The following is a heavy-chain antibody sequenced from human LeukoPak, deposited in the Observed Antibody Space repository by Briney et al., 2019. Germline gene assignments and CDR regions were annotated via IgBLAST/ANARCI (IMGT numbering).Heavy chain of an antibody. V-gene: IGHV4-4*02. CDR3: ARAFLVGYSPEEYFFDY. CDR1: GGSISSSNW. D-gene: IGHD2-15*01. Sequence: SETLSLTCTVSGGSISSSNWWGWVRQPPGKGLECIGEIYHSGTTNYNPSLKSRVTISVDKSKNQFSLKLNSVTAADTAVYYCARAFLVGYSPEEYFFDYWGQGTLVTVSS. CDR2: IYHSGTT. J-gene: IGHJ4*02.